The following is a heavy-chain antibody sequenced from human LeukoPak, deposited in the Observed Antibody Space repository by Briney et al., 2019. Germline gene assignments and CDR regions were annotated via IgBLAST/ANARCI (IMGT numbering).Heavy chain of an antibody. Sequence: SETLSLTCAVYGGSFSGYYWSWIRQPPGKGLEWIGEINHSGSTNYNPSLKSRVTISVDTSKNQFSLKLSSVTAADTAVYYCAREGIAAAVPRGYDYWGQGTLVTVSS. CDR3: AREGIAAAVPRGYDY. CDR2: INHSGST. V-gene: IGHV4-34*01. CDR1: GGSFSGYY. D-gene: IGHD6-13*01. J-gene: IGHJ4*02.